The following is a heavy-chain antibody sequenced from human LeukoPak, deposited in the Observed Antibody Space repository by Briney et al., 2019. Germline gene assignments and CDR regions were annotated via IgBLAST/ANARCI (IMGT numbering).Heavy chain of an antibody. D-gene: IGHD2-2*01. CDR1: GFTFNNYA. CDR2: ITSSDGT. V-gene: IGHV3-23*01. Sequence: GGSLRLSCAASGFTFNNYAMSWVRQAPGRGLEWVSAITSSDGTYYADSVKGRFTISRDKSKNTLYLQMNSLRAEDTAVYYCAKDRCSSTSCSPFDYWGQGTLVTVSS. CDR3: AKDRCSSTSCSPFDY. J-gene: IGHJ4*02.